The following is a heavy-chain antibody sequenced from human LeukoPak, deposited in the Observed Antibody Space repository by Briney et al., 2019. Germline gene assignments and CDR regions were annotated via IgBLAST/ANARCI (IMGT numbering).Heavy chain of an antibody. Sequence: PGGSLRLSCAASGFTFSDYYMSWIRQAPGKGLEWVSYISSSGSTIYYADSVKGRFTISRDNSKNTLYLQMNSLRAEDTAAYYCARGYGIPGLYYYYGMDVWGQGTTVTVSS. J-gene: IGHJ6*02. V-gene: IGHV3-11*04. CDR1: GFTFSDYY. CDR2: ISSSGSTI. D-gene: IGHD3-16*01. CDR3: ARGYGIPGLYYYYGMDV.